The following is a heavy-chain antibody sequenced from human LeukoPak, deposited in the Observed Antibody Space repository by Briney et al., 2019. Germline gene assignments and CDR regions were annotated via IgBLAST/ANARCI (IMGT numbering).Heavy chain of an antibody. V-gene: IGHV3-23*01. CDR3: AKAPSGGTDY. CDR2: ISGSGGST. J-gene: IGHJ4*02. Sequence: GGSLRLSCAASGFTFSSYGMRWVRQAPGKGLEWVSAISGSGGSTYYADSVKGRFTISRDNSKNTLYLQMNSLRAEDTAVYYCAKAPSGGTDYWGQGTLVTVSS. D-gene: IGHD6-25*01. CDR1: GFTFSSYG.